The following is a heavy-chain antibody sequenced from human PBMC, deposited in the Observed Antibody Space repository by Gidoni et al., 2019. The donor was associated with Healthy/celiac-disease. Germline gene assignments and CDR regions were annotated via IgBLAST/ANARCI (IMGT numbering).Heavy chain of an antibody. CDR2: ISGSGGST. J-gene: IGHJ4*02. CDR1: GFTFSSYA. V-gene: IGHV3-23*01. D-gene: IGHD3-10*01. CDR3: AKGSPTRYLGFGEYRGVYYFDY. Sequence: EVQLLESGGGLVQPGGSLRLSCAASGFTFSSYAMSWVRQAPGKGLEWVSAISGSGGSTYYADSVKGRFTISRDNSKNTLYLQMNSLRAEDTAVYYCAKGSPTRYLGFGEYRGVYYFDYWGQGTLVTVSS.